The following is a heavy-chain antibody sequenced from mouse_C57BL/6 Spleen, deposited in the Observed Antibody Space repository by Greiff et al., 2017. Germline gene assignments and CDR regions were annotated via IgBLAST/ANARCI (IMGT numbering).Heavy chain of an antibody. Sequence: VQLQQPGTELVKPGASVKLSCKASGYTFTSYWMHWVKQRPGQGLEWIGNINPSNGGTNYNEKFKSKATLTVDKSSSTAYMQLRSLTSEDSAVYYCAREGRLITPEGDLDYWGQGTTLTVSS. J-gene: IGHJ2*01. CDR3: AREGRLITPEGDLDY. D-gene: IGHD1-1*01. CDR2: INPSNGGT. CDR1: GYTFTSYW. V-gene: IGHV1-53*01.